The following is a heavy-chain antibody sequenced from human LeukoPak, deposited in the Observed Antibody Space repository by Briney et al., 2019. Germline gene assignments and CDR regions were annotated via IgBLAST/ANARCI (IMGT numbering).Heavy chain of an antibody. CDR1: GGSISSYY. J-gene: IGHJ3*02. CDR3: ARERREGYCSSTSCYRGNAFDI. D-gene: IGHD2-2*02. CDR2: IYYSGST. V-gene: IGHV4-59*01. Sequence: SETLSLTCTVSGGSISSYYWSWIRQPPGKGLEWIGYIYYSGSTNYNPSLKSRATISVDTSKNQFSLKLSSVTAADTAVYYCARERREGYCSSTSCYRGNAFDIWGQGTMVTVSS.